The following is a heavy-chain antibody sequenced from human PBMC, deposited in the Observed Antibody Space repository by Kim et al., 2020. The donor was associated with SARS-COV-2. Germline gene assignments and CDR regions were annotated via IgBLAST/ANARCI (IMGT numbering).Heavy chain of an antibody. V-gene: IGHV3-30*01. CDR3: AREYVEMATITAYYYYGMDV. Sequence: FTISRDNSKNTLYLQMNSLRAEDTAVYYCAREYVEMATITAYYYYGMDVWGQGTTVTVSS. D-gene: IGHD5-12*01. J-gene: IGHJ6*02.